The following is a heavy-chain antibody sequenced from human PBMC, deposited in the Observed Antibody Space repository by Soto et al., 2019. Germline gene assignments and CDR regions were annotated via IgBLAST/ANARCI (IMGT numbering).Heavy chain of an antibody. V-gene: IGHV3-23*01. CDR1: GFTFSSYA. D-gene: IGHD6-13*01. CDR3: AKEALIEQQLTPVPSEYYFDY. J-gene: IGHJ4*02. CDR2: ISGSGGST. Sequence: GGSLRLSCAASGFTFSSYAMSWVRQAPGKGLEWVSAISGSGGSTYYADSVKGRFTISRDNSKNTLYLQMNSLRAEDTAVYYCAKEALIEQQLTPVPSEYYFDYWGQGTLVTVSS.